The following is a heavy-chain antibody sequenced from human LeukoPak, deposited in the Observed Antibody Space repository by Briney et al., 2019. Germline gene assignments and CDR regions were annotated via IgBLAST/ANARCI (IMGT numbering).Heavy chain of an antibody. Sequence: PGGSLRLSCAAFGFNFGSYWMNWVRQAPGKGLEWVANINQDGGEDYYVDPVKGRFTISRDNAKNSLYLQMNSLRVEDTAVYYCARDTGSGYGDFDYWGQGTLVTVSS. CDR3: ARDTGSGYGDFDY. J-gene: IGHJ4*02. V-gene: IGHV3-7*05. CDR1: GFNFGSYW. CDR2: INQDGGED. D-gene: IGHD5-12*01.